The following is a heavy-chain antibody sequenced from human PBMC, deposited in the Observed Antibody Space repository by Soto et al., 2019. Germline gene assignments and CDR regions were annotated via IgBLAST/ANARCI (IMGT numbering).Heavy chain of an antibody. CDR2: ISSSGSTI. Sequence: GGSLRLSCAASGFTFSDYYMSWIRQAPGKGLEWVPYISSSGSTIYYADSVKGRFTISRDNAKNSLYLQMNSLRAEDTAVYYCAREKRGDGGYGDYGAFDIWGQGTMVTVSS. V-gene: IGHV3-11*01. CDR1: GFTFSDYY. CDR3: AREKRGDGGYGDYGAFDI. J-gene: IGHJ3*02. D-gene: IGHD4-17*01.